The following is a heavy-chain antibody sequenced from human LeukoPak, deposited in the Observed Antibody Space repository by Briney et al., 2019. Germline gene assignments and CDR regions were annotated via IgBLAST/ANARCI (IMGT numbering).Heavy chain of an antibody. CDR2: INHSGST. CDR3: ARGGYSYGYFDY. V-gene: IGHV4-34*01. CDR1: GGSFSGYY. J-gene: IGHJ4*02. Sequence: SETLSLTCAVYGGSFSGYYWSWIRQPPGKGLEWIGEINHSGSTNYNPSLKSRVTISVDTSKNQFSLRLSSVTAADTAVYYCARGGYSYGYFDYWGQGTLVTVSS. D-gene: IGHD5-18*01.